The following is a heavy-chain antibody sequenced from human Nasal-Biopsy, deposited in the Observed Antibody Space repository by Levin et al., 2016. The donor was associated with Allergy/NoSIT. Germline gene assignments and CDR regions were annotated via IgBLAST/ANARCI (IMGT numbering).Heavy chain of an antibody. D-gene: IGHD3-16*02. V-gene: IGHV4-59*01. J-gene: IGHJ5*02. CDR1: GDSISNNF. Sequence: SETLSLTCSVSGDSISNNFWTWIRQPPGRGLEWIGNIDYTGDSDYNPSLKGRVTISVDTSRNQFSLKLTSVTAADTAVYYCARGRYKTAWVDPWGQGTLVTVSS. CDR3: ARGRYKTAWVDP. CDR2: IDYTGDS.